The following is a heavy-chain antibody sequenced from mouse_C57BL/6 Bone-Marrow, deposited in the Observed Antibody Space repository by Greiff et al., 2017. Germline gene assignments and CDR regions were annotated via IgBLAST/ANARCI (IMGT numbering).Heavy chain of an antibody. D-gene: IGHD1-1*01. Sequence: QVQLQQSGPELVKPGASVKLSCKASGYTFTSYDIHWVKQRPGQGLEWIGWLSPGDGSTKDNEKFKGKATLTVDTSSSTAYMELHSLTSEDSAVYFWARDYGSSYWYFDVWGKGTTVTVSS. CDR2: LSPGDGST. CDR3: ARDYGSSYWYFDV. J-gene: IGHJ1*03. V-gene: IGHV1-85*01. CDR1: GYTFTSYD.